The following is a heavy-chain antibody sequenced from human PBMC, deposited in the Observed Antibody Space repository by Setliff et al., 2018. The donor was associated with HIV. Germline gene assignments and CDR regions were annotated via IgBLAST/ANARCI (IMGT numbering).Heavy chain of an antibody. CDR1: GFAFSPYS. CDR2: NNLDSRAI. D-gene: IGHD2-2*01. Sequence: PGGSLRLSCAASGFAFSPYSMNWVRQAPGKGLEWISYNNLDSRAIYYADSVRGRFTISRDNARDSLYLQMNSLRAEDTAVYYCVRDTTSGWMLTNWGQGTLVTVSS. J-gene: IGHJ4*02. V-gene: IGHV3-48*04. CDR3: VRDTTSGWMLTN.